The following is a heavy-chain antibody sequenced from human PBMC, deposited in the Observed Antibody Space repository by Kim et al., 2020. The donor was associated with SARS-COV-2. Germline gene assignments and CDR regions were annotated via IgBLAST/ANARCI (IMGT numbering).Heavy chain of an antibody. CDR3: VMCLIAAAGQFDY. CDR2: IYYSGST. D-gene: IGHD6-13*01. CDR1: GGSISSSSYY. J-gene: IGHJ4*02. Sequence: SETLSLTCTVSGGSISSSSYYWGWIRQPPGKGLEWIGSIYYSGSTYYNPSLKSRVTISVDTSKNQFSLKLSSVTAADTAVYYCVMCLIAAAGQFDYWGQGTLVTVSS. V-gene: IGHV4-39*01.